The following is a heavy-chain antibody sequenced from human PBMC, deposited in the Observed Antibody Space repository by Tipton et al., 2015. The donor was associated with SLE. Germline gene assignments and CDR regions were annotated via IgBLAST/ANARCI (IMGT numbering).Heavy chain of an antibody. V-gene: IGHV1-18*01. CDR2: ISAYNGNT. D-gene: IGHD3-16*01. CDR3: ARGRSDYVGGSYHVY. J-gene: IGHJ4*02. Sequence: QSGAEVKKPGASVKVCCKASGYTFTSYGISWVRQAPGQGLEWMGWISAYNGNTNYAQKLQGRVTMTTGTSTSTAYMELRSLRSDDAAVYYCARGRSDYVGGSYHVYWGQGTLVTVSS. CDR1: GYTFTSYG.